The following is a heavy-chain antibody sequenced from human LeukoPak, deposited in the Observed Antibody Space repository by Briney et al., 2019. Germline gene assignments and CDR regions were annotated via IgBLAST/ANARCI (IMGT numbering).Heavy chain of an antibody. CDR3: ASCESGRAAAGTGFDY. CDR1: GFTFSSYA. CDR2: ISYDGSNK. J-gene: IGHJ4*02. Sequence: GGSLRLSCSASGFTFSSYAMHWVRQAPGKGLEWVAVISYDGSNKYYADSVKGRFTISRDNSKNTLYLQMNSLRAEDTAVYYCASCESGRAAAGTGFDYWGQGTLVTVSS. V-gene: IGHV3-30-3*01. D-gene: IGHD6-13*01.